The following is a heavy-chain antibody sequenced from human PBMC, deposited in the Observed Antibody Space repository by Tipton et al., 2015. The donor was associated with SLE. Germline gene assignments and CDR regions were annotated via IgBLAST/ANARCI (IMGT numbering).Heavy chain of an antibody. D-gene: IGHD1-26*01. V-gene: IGHV4-34*01. Sequence: TLSLTCAVYGGSFSGYYWSWIRQPPGKGLEWIGEINHSGSTNYNPSLKSRVTISVDTSKNQFSLKLSPVTAADTAVYYCARGSGRFSPCNIWGQGTMVTVSS. CDR1: GGSFSGYY. CDR2: INHSGST. CDR3: ARGSGRFSPCNI. J-gene: IGHJ3*02.